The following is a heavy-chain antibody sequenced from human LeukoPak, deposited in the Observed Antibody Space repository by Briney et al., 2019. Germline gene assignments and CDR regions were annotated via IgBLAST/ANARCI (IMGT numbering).Heavy chain of an antibody. D-gene: IGHD3-10*01. CDR1: GFTFSSYA. J-gene: IGHJ5*02. CDR3: ARDVGSGYYGSGEPLGSTWFDP. V-gene: IGHV3-64*01. CDR2: INYNGRST. Sequence: GGSLRLSCAASGFTFSSYAMHWVRQAPGKGLEYVSAINYNGRSTYYANSMKGRFTISRDNSKNTLYLQMGSLRAEDMAVYYCARDVGSGYYGSGEPLGSTWFDPWGQGTLVTVSP.